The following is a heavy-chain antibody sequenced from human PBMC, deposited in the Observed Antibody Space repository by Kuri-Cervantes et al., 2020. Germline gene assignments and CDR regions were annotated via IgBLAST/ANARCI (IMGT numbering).Heavy chain of an antibody. CDR3: ARQAAVGTYYYYGMDV. D-gene: IGHD6-13*01. J-gene: IGHJ6*02. V-gene: IGHV4-39*01. CDR2: IYYSGST. CDR1: GGSISSSSYY. Sequence: ESLKISCTVSGGSISSSSYYWGWIRQPPGKGLEWIGSIYYSGSTNYNPSLKSRVTISVDTSKNQFSLKLSSVTAADTAVYYCARQAAVGTYYYYGMDVWGQGTTVTVSS.